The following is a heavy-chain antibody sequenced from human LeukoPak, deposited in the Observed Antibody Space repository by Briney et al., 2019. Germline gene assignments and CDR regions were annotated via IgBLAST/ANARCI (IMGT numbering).Heavy chain of an antibody. CDR3: AKDTSTNLDAFDI. D-gene: IGHD2-2*01. J-gene: IGHJ3*02. CDR2: ISWNSGSI. Sequence: PGRSLRLSCAASGFTFDDYAMHWVRHAPGKGLEWASGISWNSGSIGYADSVKGRFTISRDNAKNSLYLQMNSLRAEDTALYYCAKDTSTNLDAFDIWGQGTMVTVSS. V-gene: IGHV3-9*01. CDR1: GFTFDDYA.